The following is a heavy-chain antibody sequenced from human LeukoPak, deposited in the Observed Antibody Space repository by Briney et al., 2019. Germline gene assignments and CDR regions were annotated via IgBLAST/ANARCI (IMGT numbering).Heavy chain of an antibody. V-gene: IGHV3-13*01. CDR2: IGTTGDT. CDR1: GFTLSGYD. CDR3: ARSPSYSSSWYALDS. D-gene: IGHD6-13*01. Sequence: GGSLRLSCEDSGFTLSGYDMPWVRQATGKSLEWVSAIGTTGDTYYSDSVKGRFTISRENAKSSLDLQMNSLRAGNTAVYYCARSPSYSSSWYALDSWDQGTLVTVSS. J-gene: IGHJ4*02.